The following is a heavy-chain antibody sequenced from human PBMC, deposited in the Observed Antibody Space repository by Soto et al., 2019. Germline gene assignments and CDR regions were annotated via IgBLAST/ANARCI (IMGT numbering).Heavy chain of an antibody. J-gene: IGHJ4*02. V-gene: IGHV3-23*05. CDR3: AKGDGSYFDX. D-gene: IGHD1-26*01. Sequence: GGSLRLSCIASGFTFSNYAMIWVRQAPGKGPEWVSSIEISGRATYYEYPVKGRFTISRDDSKNALYLKMNSLRAEDTAVYFCAKGDGSYFDXWGQGSLVPVSX. CDR2: IEISGRAT. CDR1: GFTFSNYA.